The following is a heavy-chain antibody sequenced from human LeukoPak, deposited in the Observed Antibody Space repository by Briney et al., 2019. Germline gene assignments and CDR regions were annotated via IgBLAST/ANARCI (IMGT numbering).Heavy chain of an antibody. Sequence: ASVKVSCKASGYTFTGYYMHWVRQAPGQGLEWMGRINPNNGGTNYAQKFQGRVTMTGDTSISTAYMELSSLRSDDTAVYYCTRERGRYPGNDYWGQGTLVTGSS. V-gene: IGHV1-2*06. D-gene: IGHD3-16*01. CDR3: TRERGRYPGNDY. CDR2: INPNNGGT. CDR1: GYTFTGYY. J-gene: IGHJ4*02.